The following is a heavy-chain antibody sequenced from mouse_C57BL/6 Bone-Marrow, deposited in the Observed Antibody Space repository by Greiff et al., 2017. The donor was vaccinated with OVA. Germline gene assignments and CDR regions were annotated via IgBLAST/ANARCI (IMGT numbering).Heavy chain of an antibody. D-gene: IGHD2-5*01. CDR1: GFTFSSYA. V-gene: IGHV5-4*01. CDR2: ISDGGSYT. CDR3: ARETYYSNYAWFAY. Sequence: DVKLVESGGGLVKPGGSLKLSCAASGFTFSSYAMSWVRQTPEKRLEWVATISDGGSYTYYPDNVKGRFTISRDNAKNTLYLQMSHLKSEDTAMYYCARETYYSNYAWFAYWGQGTLVTVSA. J-gene: IGHJ3*01.